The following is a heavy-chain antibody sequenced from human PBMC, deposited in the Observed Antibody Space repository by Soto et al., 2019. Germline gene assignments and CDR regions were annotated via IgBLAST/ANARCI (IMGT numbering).Heavy chain of an antibody. CDR3: ARVPGYSIGDL. CDR1: GYTFTSYA. J-gene: IGHJ2*01. Sequence: QVQLVQSGAEVKKPGASVKVSCKASGYTFTSYAMHWVRQDPGQRLEWMGLINAGNGNTKYSQKFQGRVTITRDTSASTAYLELSSLRSEDTAVYYCARVPGYSIGDLWGRGTLCTVSS. D-gene: IGHD2-21*01. V-gene: IGHV1-3*01. CDR2: INAGNGNT.